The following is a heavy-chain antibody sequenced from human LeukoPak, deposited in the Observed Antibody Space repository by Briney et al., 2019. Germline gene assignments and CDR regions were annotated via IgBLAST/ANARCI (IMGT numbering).Heavy chain of an antibody. J-gene: IGHJ3*02. V-gene: IGHV1-18*01. D-gene: IGHD3-22*01. CDR2: ISAYNGNT. Sequence: ASVKVSCKASGYTFTSYGISWVRQAPGQGLEWMGWISAYNGNTNYAQKLQGRVTMTTDTSTHAAYMELRSLRSDDTAVYYCAADHTITYYYDSSGYPGIWGQGTMVTVSS. CDR3: AADHTITYYYDSSGYPGI. CDR1: GYTFTSYG.